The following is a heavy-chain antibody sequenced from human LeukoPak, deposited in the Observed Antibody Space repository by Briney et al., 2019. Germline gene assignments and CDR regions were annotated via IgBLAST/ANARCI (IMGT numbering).Heavy chain of an antibody. Sequence: QPGGSLRLSCAASGFTFSSYGMHWVRQAPGKGLEWVAVIWYDGSNKYYADSVKGRFTISRDNSKNTLYLQMNSLRAEDTAVYYCARGAGQLVYFDYWGQGTLVTVSS. CDR2: IWYDGSNK. J-gene: IGHJ4*02. D-gene: IGHD6-6*01. CDR3: ARGAGQLVYFDY. V-gene: IGHV3-33*01. CDR1: GFTFSSYG.